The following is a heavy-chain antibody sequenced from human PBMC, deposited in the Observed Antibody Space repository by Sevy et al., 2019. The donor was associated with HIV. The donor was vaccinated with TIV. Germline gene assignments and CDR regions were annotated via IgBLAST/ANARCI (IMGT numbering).Heavy chain of an antibody. CDR3: ARDLPPSATTVAHFDC. CDR1: GFSFSSYE. J-gene: IGHJ4*02. D-gene: IGHD4-17*01. CDR2: ISNSGTTI. Sequence: GGSLRLSCAASGFSFSSYEMNWVRQAPGKGLEWVSYISNSGTTISYSDSVRGQFTISRDNARNLLYLQMNSLRAEDTAVYYCARDLPPSATTVAHFDCWGQGTLVTVSS. V-gene: IGHV3-48*03.